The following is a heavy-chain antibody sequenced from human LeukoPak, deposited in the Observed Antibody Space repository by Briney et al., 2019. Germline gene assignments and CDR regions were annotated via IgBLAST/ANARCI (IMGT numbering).Heavy chain of an antibody. CDR3: TRETSSRYFDY. Sequence: ASVKVSCKASGYTFTTYDINWVRQATGQGLEWMGWVNPNSGVTRYAQKFQGRVTMTRNTSISTAYMELSSLRSEDTAVYYCTRETSSRYFDYWGQGTLVTVSS. V-gene: IGHV1-8*01. CDR1: GYTFTTYD. CDR2: VNPNSGVT. J-gene: IGHJ4*02.